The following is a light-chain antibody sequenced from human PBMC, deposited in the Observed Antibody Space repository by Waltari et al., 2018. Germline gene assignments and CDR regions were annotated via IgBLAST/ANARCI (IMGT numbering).Light chain of an antibody. CDR3: QQSYSTPYT. J-gene: IGKJ2*01. CDR1: QSISSY. Sequence: DIQMTQSPSSLSASVGDRVTITCRASQSISSYLNWYQQKPGKAPKLLIYAASSLQSGVPSRFSCSGSGTDFTLTISSLQPEDFATYYCQQSYSTPYTFGQATKLAFK. CDR2: AAS. V-gene: IGKV1-39*01.